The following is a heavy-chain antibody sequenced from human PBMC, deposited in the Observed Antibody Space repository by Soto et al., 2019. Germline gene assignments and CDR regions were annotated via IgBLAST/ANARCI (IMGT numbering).Heavy chain of an antibody. CDR3: ARHPQPYDFWSGYYGPNWFDP. D-gene: IGHD3-3*01. J-gene: IGHJ5*02. V-gene: IGHV4-59*08. CDR1: GGSISSYY. Sequence: PSETLSLTCTVSGGSISSYYWSWIRQPPGKGLEWIGYIYYSGSTNYNPSLKSRVTISVDTSKNQFSLKLSSVTAADTAVYYCARHPQPYDFWSGYYGPNWFDPWGQGTLVTVSS. CDR2: IYYSGST.